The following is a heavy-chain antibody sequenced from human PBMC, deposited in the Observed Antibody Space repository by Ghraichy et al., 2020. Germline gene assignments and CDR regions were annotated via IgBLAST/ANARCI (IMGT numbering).Heavy chain of an antibody. V-gene: IGHV3-30-3*01. J-gene: IGHJ4*02. CDR1: GFTFSSYA. CDR3: ARVISGSYSGFDY. CDR2: ISYDGSNK. D-gene: IGHD1-26*01. Sequence: GSLRLSCAASGFTFSSYAMHWVRQAPGKGLEWVAVISYDGSNKYYADSVKGRFTISRDNSKNTLYLQMNSLRAEDTAVYYCARVISGSYSGFDYWGQGTLVTVSS.